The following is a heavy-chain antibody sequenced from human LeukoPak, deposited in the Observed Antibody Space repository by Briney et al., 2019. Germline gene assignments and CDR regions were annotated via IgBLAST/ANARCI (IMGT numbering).Heavy chain of an antibody. V-gene: IGHV3-21*01. D-gene: IGHD5-24*01. CDR3: ARDGGIVVKATNPGWIVP. Sequence: GGSLRLSSAPSGVTFTTYSINWSRQAPGKGLEWVSSISSSSSYIYYADSVKGRFTISRDNAKNSLYLQMNSLRAEDTAVYYCARDGGIVVKATNPGWIVPWGQGTLVTVSS. J-gene: IGHJ5*02. CDR1: GVTFTTYS. CDR2: ISSSSSYI.